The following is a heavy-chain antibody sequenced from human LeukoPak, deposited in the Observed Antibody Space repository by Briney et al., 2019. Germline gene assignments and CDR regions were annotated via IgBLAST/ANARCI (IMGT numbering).Heavy chain of an antibody. CDR2: INTNTGNP. J-gene: IGHJ4*02. CDR3: ARARTEVGATVLDY. V-gene: IGHV7-4-1*02. CDR1: GYTFTSYA. Sequence: ASVKVSCKASGYTFTSYAMNWVRQAAGQGREWMGWINTNTGNPTYAQGFIGRFVFSLDTSISTAYLQISSLKAEDTAVYYCARARTEVGATVLDYWGQGTLVTVSS. D-gene: IGHD1-26*01.